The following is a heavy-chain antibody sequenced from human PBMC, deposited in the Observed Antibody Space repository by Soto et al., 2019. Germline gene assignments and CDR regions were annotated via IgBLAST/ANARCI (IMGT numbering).Heavy chain of an antibody. J-gene: IGHJ5*02. CDR1: GGSISSSSYY. CDR3: ARKVVPAAKYNWFDP. D-gene: IGHD2-2*01. V-gene: IGHV4-39*01. Sequence: PSETLSLTCTVSGGSISSSSYYWGWIRQPPGKGLEWIGSIYYSGSTYYNPSLKSRVTISVDTSKNQFSLKLSSVTAADTAVYYCARKVVPAAKYNWFDPWGQGTLVTVSS. CDR2: IYYSGST.